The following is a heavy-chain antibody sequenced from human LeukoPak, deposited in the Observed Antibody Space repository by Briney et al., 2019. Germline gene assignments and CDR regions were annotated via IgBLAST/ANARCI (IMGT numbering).Heavy chain of an antibody. J-gene: IGHJ4*02. V-gene: IGHV4-38-2*01. Sequence: PSETLSLTCAVSGYSISSGYYWGWIRQPPGKGLEWIGSIYHSGGTYYNPSLKSRVTISVDTSKNQFSLKLSSVTAADTAVYYCAREGSSTSSTYDYWGQGTLVTVSS. D-gene: IGHD2-2*01. CDR2: IYHSGGT. CDR1: GYSISSGYY. CDR3: AREGSSTSSTYDY.